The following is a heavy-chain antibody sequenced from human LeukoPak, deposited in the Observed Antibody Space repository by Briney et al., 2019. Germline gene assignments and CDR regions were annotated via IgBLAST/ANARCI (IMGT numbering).Heavy chain of an antibody. CDR2: IGTAGDT. CDR3: AREERLRWTAY. CDR1: GFTFSTYA. J-gene: IGHJ4*02. V-gene: IGHV3-13*01. D-gene: IGHD4-23*01. Sequence: GALRLSCAASGFTFSTYAMSWVRQAAGKGLEWVSAIGTAGDTYYPGSVKGRFTISRENAKNSLYLQMNSLRAEDTAVYYCAREERLRWTAYWGQGTLVTVSS.